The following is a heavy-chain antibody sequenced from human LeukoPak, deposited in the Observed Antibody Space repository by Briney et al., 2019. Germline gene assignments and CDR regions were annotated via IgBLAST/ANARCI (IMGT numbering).Heavy chain of an antibody. Sequence: PGGSRRLSCVAAGFTFSIYGGHGARRAPGRGRGRVAIIRYDGSNKYYADSVKGRVTISRDNSKSTLYLQMNSLRAEDTAVYYCLVMYYYGSGSFDYWGQGTLVTVSS. D-gene: IGHD3-10*01. CDR2: IRYDGSNK. V-gene: IGHV3-30*02. CDR1: GFTFSIYG. CDR3: LVMYYYGSGSFDY. J-gene: IGHJ4*02.